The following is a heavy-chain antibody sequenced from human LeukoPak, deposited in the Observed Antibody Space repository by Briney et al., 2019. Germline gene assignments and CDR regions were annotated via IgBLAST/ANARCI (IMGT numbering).Heavy chain of an antibody. CDR2: ISSSSSYI. CDR3: ARETYYDILTGYSTPGSVDY. CDR1: GFTFSSYS. Sequence: GGSLRLSCAASGFTFSSYSMNWVRQAPGKGLEWVSSISSSSSYIYYADSVKGRFTISRDNAKNSLYLQMNSLRAEDTAVYYCARETYYDILTGYSTPGSVDYWGQGTLVTVSS. J-gene: IGHJ4*02. D-gene: IGHD3-9*01. V-gene: IGHV3-21*06.